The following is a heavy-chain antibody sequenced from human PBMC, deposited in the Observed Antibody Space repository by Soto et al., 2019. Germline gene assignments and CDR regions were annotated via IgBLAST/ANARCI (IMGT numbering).Heavy chain of an antibody. Sequence: PSETLSLTCTVAGGSISTYYWRWIRQPPGKGLEWIGYISYSGSTNYNPSLKSRVTISVDTSKNQFSLKQSAVTAADTAVYYCARHSPVHSSSSFDYWGQGTLVTVSS. CDR3: ARHSPVHSSSSFDY. V-gene: IGHV4-59*08. D-gene: IGHD6-6*01. J-gene: IGHJ4*02. CDR1: GGSISTYY. CDR2: ISYSGST.